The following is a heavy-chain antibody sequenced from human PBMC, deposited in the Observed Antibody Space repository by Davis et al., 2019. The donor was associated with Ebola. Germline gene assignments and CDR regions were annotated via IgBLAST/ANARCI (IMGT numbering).Heavy chain of an antibody. J-gene: IGHJ5*02. CDR2: ISAYNGNT. CDR3: ARVRRLGYCSSTSCYNNWFDP. Sequence: ASVKVSCKASGYTFTSYGISWVRQAPGQGLEWMGWISAYNGNTNYAQKLQGRVTMTTDTSTSTAYMELRSLRSDDTAVYYCARVRRLGYCSSTSCYNNWFDPWGQGTLVTVSS. V-gene: IGHV1-18*04. D-gene: IGHD2-2*01. CDR1: GYTFTSYG.